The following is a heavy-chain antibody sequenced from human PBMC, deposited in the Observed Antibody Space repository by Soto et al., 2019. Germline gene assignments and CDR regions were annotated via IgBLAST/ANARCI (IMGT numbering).Heavy chain of an antibody. D-gene: IGHD6-19*01. V-gene: IGHV3-30*18. CDR1: GFTFSSYG. CDR3: AKGDKQWLVRAYFDY. CDR2: ISYDGSNK. J-gene: IGHJ4*02. Sequence: GGSLRLSCAASGFTFSSYGMHWVRQAPGKGLEWVAVISYDGSNKYYADSVKGRFTISRDNSKNTLYLQMNSLRAEDTAVYYCAKGDKQWLVRAYFDYWGQGTLVTVSS.